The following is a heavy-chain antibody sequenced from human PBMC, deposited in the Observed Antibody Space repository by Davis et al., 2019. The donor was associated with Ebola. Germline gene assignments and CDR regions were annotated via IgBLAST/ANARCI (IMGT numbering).Heavy chain of an antibody. V-gene: IGHV3-53*01. D-gene: IGHD5-24*01. CDR2: IYRGDRT. Sequence: PGGSLRLSCAAPGFTFTNYAMSWVRQAPGKGLEWVSVIYRGDRTYYADSVKGRFTISRDISKNTLYLQMNSLRADDTAVYYCARDPGDGYNYGMAYWGQGTLVTVSS. CDR3: ARDPGDGYNYGMAY. CDR1: GFTFTNYA. J-gene: IGHJ4*02.